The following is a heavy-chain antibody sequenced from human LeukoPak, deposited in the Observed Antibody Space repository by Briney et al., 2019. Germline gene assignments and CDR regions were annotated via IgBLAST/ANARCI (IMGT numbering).Heavy chain of an antibody. CDR1: GLTFSNAW. D-gene: IGHD3-9*01. CDR3: TTLSDWLAYFDY. CDR2: IKSKTDGGTT. Sequence: NAGGSLRLSCAASGLTFSNAWMSWVRQAPGKGLEWVGRIKSKTDGGTTDYAAPVKGRFTISRDDSKNTLYLQMNSLKTEDTAVYYCTTLSDWLAYFDYWGQGTLVTVSS. J-gene: IGHJ4*02. V-gene: IGHV3-15*01.